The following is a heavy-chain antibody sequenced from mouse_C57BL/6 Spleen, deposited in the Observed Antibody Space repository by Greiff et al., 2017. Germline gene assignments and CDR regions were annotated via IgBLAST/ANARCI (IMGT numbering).Heavy chain of an antibody. CDR3: ARCDDYDSSYAMDY. CDR1: GYTFTSYG. V-gene: IGHV1-81*01. D-gene: IGHD2-4*01. Sequence: VQLVESGAELARPGASVKLSCKASGYTFTSYGISWVKQRTGQGLEWIGEIYPRSGNTYYNEKFKGKATLTADKSSSTAYMELRSLTSEDSAVYFCARCDDYDSSYAMDYWGQGTSVTVSS. J-gene: IGHJ4*01. CDR2: IYPRSGNT.